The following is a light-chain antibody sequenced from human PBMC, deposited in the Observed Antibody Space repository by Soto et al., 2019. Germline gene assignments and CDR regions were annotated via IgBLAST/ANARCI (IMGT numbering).Light chain of an antibody. V-gene: IGLV2-14*01. CDR3: SSYTSGSTRV. Sequence: QSALTQPASVSGSPGQSITISCTGTSSDIGAYNYVSWYQQHPGKAPKLMIYDVNNGPSGVSDRFSGSKSGNTASLTISGLQAEDEADYYCSSYTSGSTRVFGTGTKLTVL. CDR1: SSDIGAYNY. CDR2: DVN. J-gene: IGLJ1*01.